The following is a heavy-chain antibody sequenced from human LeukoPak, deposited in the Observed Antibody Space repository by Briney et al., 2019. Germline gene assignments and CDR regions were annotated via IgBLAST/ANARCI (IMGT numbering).Heavy chain of an antibody. V-gene: IGHV1-69*04. CDR2: IIPILGIA. D-gene: IGHD3-10*01. CDR3: ARVGASDYGMDV. Sequence: ASVKVSCKASGGTFSSYAISWVRQAPGQGLEWMGRIIPILGIANYAQKFQGRVTITADKSTSTAYMELSSLRSEDTAVYYCARVGASDYGMDVWGQGTTVSVSS. CDR1: GGTFSSYA. J-gene: IGHJ6*02.